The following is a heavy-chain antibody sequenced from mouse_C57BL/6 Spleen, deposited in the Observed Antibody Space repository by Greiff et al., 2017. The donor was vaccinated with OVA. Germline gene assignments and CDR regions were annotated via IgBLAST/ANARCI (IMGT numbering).Heavy chain of an antibody. D-gene: IGHD2-4*01. CDR2: ISDGGSYT. Sequence: EVQGVESGGGLVKPGGSLKLSCAASGFTFSSYAMSWVRQTPEKRLEWVATISDGGSYTYYPDNVKGRFTISRDNAKNNLYLQMSQLKSEDTAMYYCARGGYYDHYYAMDYWGQGTSVTVSS. CDR3: ARGGYYDHYYAMDY. V-gene: IGHV5-4*01. J-gene: IGHJ4*01. CDR1: GFTFSSYA.